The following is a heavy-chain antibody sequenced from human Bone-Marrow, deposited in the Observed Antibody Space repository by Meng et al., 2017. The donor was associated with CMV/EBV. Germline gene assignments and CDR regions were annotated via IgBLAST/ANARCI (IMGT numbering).Heavy chain of an antibody. D-gene: IGHD4-11*01. CDR3: ARDVDYPNWFDP. CDR1: GGTFSSYA. Sequence: SVKVSCKASGGTFSSYAISWVRQAPGQGLEWMGGIIPIFGTANYAQKFQGRVTITTDESTSTAYMELSSLRSEDTAVYYCARDVDYPNWFDPWGQGTLVTFSS. CDR2: IIPIFGTA. V-gene: IGHV1-69*05. J-gene: IGHJ5*02.